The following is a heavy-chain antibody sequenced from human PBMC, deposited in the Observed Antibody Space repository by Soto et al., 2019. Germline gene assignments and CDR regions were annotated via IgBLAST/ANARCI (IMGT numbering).Heavy chain of an antibody. J-gene: IGHJ6*04. CDR3: AREWEYCSSTSCYPTLDV. D-gene: IGHD2-2*01. CDR2: INPSGGST. Sequence: ASVKVSCKASGYTFTSYYMHWVRKAPGQGLEWMGIINPSGGSTSYAQKFQGRVTMTRDTSTSTVYMELSSLRSEDTAVYYCAREWEYCSSTSCYPTLDVWGKGTTVTVSS. CDR1: GYTFTSYY. V-gene: IGHV1-46*03.